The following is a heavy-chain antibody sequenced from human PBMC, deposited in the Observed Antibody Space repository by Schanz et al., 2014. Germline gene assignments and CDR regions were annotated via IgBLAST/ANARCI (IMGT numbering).Heavy chain of an antibody. J-gene: IGHJ4*02. CDR1: GYTFTHYF. CDR3: ARDRMGASYYFDS. Sequence: QVQLVQSGAEVRKPGASVKVSCKASGYTFTHYFMHWVRQAPGQGLEWMGRIHPNSGGTIYAQKFQGRVTMTSDTSITTAYMEVSSLRSDDTAVYYCARDRMGASYYFDSWGQGTLVTVSS. D-gene: IGHD2-8*01. V-gene: IGHV1-2*06. CDR2: IHPNSGGT.